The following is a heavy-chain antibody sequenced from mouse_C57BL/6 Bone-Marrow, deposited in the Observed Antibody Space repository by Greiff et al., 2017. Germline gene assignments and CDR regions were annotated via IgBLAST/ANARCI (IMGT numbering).Heavy chain of an antibody. J-gene: IGHJ2*01. CDR1: GFTFSSYA. D-gene: IGHD1-1*02. V-gene: IGHV5-9-1*02. Sequence: EVQRVESGEGLVKPGGSLKLSCAASGFTFSSYAMSWVRQTPEKRLEWVAYISSGGDYIYYADTVKGRFTISRDNARNTLYLQMSSLKSEDTAMYYCTREGTYYGNYFDYWGQGTTLTVSS. CDR2: ISSGGDYI. CDR3: TREGTYYGNYFDY.